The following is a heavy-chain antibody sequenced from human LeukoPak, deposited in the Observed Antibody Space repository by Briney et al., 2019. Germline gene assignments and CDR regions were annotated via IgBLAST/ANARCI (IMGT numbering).Heavy chain of an antibody. CDR1: GFTFSSYG. CDR2: IRYDGSNK. Sequence: GGSLRLSCAASGFTFSSYGMHWVRQAPGKGLEWVAFIRYDGSNKYYADSVKGRFTISRDNSKNTLYLQMNSLRAEDTAVYYCAKDRFGYCSSTSCGPSDYWGQGTLVTVSS. J-gene: IGHJ4*02. V-gene: IGHV3-30*02. CDR3: AKDRFGYCSSTSCGPSDY. D-gene: IGHD2-2*03.